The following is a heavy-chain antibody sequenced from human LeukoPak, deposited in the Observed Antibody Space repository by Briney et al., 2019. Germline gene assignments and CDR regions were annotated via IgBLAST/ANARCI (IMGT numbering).Heavy chain of an antibody. D-gene: IGHD1-26*01. CDR2: ISYDGINK. CDR3: AKELQWQLRSYHFDY. Sequence: GGSLRLSCAASGFTFSSYGMHWVRQAPGKGLEWVAVISYDGINKYYADSVKGRFTISRDNSKNTLYLQMSSLRGEDTAIYYCAKELQWQLRSYHFDYWGQGTLVTVSS. V-gene: IGHV3-30*18. J-gene: IGHJ4*02. CDR1: GFTFSSYG.